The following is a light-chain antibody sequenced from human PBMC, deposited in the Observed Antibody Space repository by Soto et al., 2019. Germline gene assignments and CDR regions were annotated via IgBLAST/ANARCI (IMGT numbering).Light chain of an antibody. CDR2: EGN. CDR3: SSYVGSGTYVV. V-gene: IGLV2-23*01. J-gene: IGLJ2*01. CDR1: SSDVGTYNL. Sequence: QAASVSGSPGQSITISCTGTSSDVGTYNLVSWYQQHPGNAPKLMIYEGNKRPSGVSNRFSGSKSGNTASLTISGLQAEDEGDYYCSSYVGSGTYVVFGGGTKLTVL.